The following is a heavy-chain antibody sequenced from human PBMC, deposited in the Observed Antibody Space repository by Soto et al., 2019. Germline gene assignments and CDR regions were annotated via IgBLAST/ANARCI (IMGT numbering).Heavy chain of an antibody. CDR1: GGTFSSYA. Sequence: ASVKVSCKASGGTFSSYAISWVRQAPGQGLEWMGGIIPIFGTANYAQKFQGRVTITADESTSTAYMGLSSLRSEDTAVYYCARGWGRDGYNYYYYMDVWGKGTTVTVSS. CDR2: IIPIFGTA. J-gene: IGHJ6*03. D-gene: IGHD5-12*01. V-gene: IGHV1-69*13. CDR3: ARGWGRDGYNYYYYMDV.